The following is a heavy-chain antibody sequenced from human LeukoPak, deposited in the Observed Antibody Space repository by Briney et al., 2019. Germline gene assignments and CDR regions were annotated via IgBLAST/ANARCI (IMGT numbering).Heavy chain of an antibody. D-gene: IGHD3-3*01. CDR2: IYYSGST. Sequence: SETLSLTCTVSGGSISSYYWSWMRQPPGKGLEWIGYIYYSGSTYYNPSLKSRVTISVDTSKNQFSLKLSSVTAADTAVYYCARDSPGSTIFGVVIILDPWGQGTLVTVSS. CDR3: ARDSPGSTIFGVVIILDP. V-gene: IGHV4-59*12. CDR1: GGSISSYY. J-gene: IGHJ5*02.